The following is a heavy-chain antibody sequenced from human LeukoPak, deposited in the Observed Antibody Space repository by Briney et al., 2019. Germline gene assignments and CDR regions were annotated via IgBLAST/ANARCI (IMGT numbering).Heavy chain of an antibody. CDR2: MNPNSGNT. D-gene: IGHD2-2*01. J-gene: IGHJ4*02. CDR1: GYTFTSYD. Sequence: ASVKVSCKASGYTFTSYDINWVRQATGQGLGWMGWMNPNSGNTGYAQKFQGRVTMTRNTSISTAYMELTNLRSDDTAIYYCARAGYCSGAACYAEGIDYWGQGTLVTVSS. CDR3: ARAGYCSGAACYAEGIDY. V-gene: IGHV1-8*01.